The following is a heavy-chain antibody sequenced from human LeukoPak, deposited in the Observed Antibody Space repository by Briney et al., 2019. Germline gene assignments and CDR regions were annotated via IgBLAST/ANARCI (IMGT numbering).Heavy chain of an antibody. CDR3: ASTGYCIGGSCYSNYFDH. CDR2: IYFSGST. J-gene: IGHJ4*02. Sequence: SETLSLTCTVSGVSITSFYWSWIRQPPGKGLEWIGYIYFSGSTNYNPSLKSRVTLSLDTTKNQVSLKLSSVSAADTAVYYCASTGYCIGGSCYSNYFDHWGQGTLVTVPS. D-gene: IGHD2-15*01. V-gene: IGHV4-59*08. CDR1: GVSITSFY.